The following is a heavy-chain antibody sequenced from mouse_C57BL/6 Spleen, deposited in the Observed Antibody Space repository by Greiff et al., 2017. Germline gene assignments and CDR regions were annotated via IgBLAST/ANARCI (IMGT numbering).Heavy chain of an antibody. CDR2: INPGSGGT. D-gene: IGHD1-1*02. J-gene: IGHJ3*01. Sequence: VQLQQSGAELVRPGTSVKVSCKASGYAFTNYLLEWVKQRPGQGLEWIGVINPGSGGTNYNEKFKGKATLTADKSSSTAYMQLSSLTSEDSAVYVCARSDYRFAYWGQGTLVTVSA. CDR3: ARSDYRFAY. V-gene: IGHV1-54*01. CDR1: GYAFTNYL.